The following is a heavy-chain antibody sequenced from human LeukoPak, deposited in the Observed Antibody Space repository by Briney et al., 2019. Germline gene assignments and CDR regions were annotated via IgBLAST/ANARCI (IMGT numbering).Heavy chain of an antibody. CDR3: ARDRRSSATNDYYYYCMDV. D-gene: IGHD2-2*01. CDR1: GFTVSSNY. J-gene: IGHJ6*02. Sequence: GGSLRLSCAASGFTVSSNYMSWVRQAPGKGLEWVSVIYSGGSTYYADSVKGRFTISRHNSKNTLYLQMNNLRAEDTAVYYCARDRRSSATNDYYYYCMDVWGQGTTVTVSS. V-gene: IGHV3-53*04. CDR2: IYSGGST.